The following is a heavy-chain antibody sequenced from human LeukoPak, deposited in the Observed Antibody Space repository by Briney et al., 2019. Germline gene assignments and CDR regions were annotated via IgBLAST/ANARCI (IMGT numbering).Heavy chain of an antibody. Sequence: SQTLSLTCAISGDSVSSNSAAWNWIRQSPSRGLEWLGRTYYRSKWYNDYAVSVKSRITINPDTSKNQFSLQLNSVTPEDTAVYYCAKFSGDIVVVPAAIGGWFDPWVQGTLVTVTS. D-gene: IGHD2-2*02. V-gene: IGHV6-1*01. J-gene: IGHJ5*02. CDR2: TYYRSKWYN. CDR1: GDSVSSNSAA. CDR3: AKFSGDIVVVPAAIGGWFDP.